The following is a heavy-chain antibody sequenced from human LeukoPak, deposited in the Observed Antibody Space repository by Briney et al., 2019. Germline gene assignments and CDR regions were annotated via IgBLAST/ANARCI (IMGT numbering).Heavy chain of an antibody. V-gene: IGHV3-7*05. CDR2: IKQDGSEI. Sequence: GGSLRLSCAAPGYTFSSYWMSWGRQAPGKGLEWVANIKQDGSEIYYMFCVECRFTITRPHAKTSLYLQRNSLRAEDTAVYYWARRGYSSGSNYFYSWGQG. J-gene: IGHJ4*02. D-gene: IGHD6-19*01. CDR1: GYTFSSYW. CDR3: ARRGYSSGSNYFYS.